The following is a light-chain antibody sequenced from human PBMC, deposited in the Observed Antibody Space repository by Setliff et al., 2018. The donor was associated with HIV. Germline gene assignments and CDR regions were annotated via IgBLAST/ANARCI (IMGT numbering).Light chain of an antibody. CDR1: SSDVGAYNY. CDR3: CSYAGTYTSYWI. CDR2: DVS. V-gene: IGLV2-11*01. Sequence: QSALTQPRPVSGSPGQSVTISCTGTSSDVGAYNYVSWYQQHPGKAPKLMIYDVSNRPSGVPDRFSGSKSGNTASLTISGLQAEDEADYYCCSYAGTYTSYWIFGGGTKVTVL. J-gene: IGLJ3*02.